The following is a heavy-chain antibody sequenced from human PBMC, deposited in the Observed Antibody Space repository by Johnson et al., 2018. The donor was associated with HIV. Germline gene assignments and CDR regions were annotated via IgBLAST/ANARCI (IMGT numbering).Heavy chain of an antibody. V-gene: IGHV3-30*03. CDR3: ATDEYTNSLGV. CDR1: GFTFSSYG. Sequence: QVQLVESGGGVVQPGRSLRLSCAASGFTFSSYGMHWVRQAPGKGLEWVAVISYDGSNQYYADSVKGRFTISRDNSKNTLYLQMNRRRAEDTAVYYCATDEYTNSLGVWGQGTMVTVSS. J-gene: IGHJ3*01. D-gene: IGHD6-6*01. CDR2: ISYDGSNQ.